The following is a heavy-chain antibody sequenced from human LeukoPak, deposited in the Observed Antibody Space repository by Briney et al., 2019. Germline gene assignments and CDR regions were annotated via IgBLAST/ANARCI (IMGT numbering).Heavy chain of an antibody. V-gene: IGHV3-21*01. CDR1: GFTFSSYS. J-gene: IGHJ6*03. Sequence: GGSLRLSCAASGFTFSSYSMNWVRQAPGKGLEWVSYSSSSSSYIHYADSVRGRFTISRDNAKNSLYLQMNSLRAEDTAVYYCARVPWIQKGYYMDVWGKGTTVTVSS. CDR2: SSSSSSYI. CDR3: ARVPWIQKGYYMDV. D-gene: IGHD5-18*01.